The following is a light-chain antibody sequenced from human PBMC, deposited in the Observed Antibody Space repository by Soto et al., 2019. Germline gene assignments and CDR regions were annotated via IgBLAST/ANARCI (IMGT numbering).Light chain of an antibody. CDR1: QSISNY. Sequence: DIQMTQSPSSLSASVGERVTITCRASQSISNYLNWYHQKPGKAPKLLIYAASSLRSGVPSRFSGSGSGTDFTLSISSLQVEDFATYYCQQSYSNSLWTFGQGNKVEVK. V-gene: IGKV1-39*01. CDR2: AAS. J-gene: IGKJ1*01. CDR3: QQSYSNSLWT.